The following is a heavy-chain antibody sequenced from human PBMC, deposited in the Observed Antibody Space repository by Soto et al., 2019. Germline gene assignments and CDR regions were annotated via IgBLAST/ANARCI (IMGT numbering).Heavy chain of an antibody. CDR1: GDSIIGIYH. J-gene: IGHJ6*02. Sequence: SETLSLTCAVSGDSIIGIYHWAWIRQSPGRGLEWIASIYHTGTTYYTPSLESSVTTSVDTSKNQFSLRLSSVTAADSAVDYCAGRGYSYLYYYYGMDVWGQGTTVTVS. D-gene: IGHD5-18*01. V-gene: IGHV4-38-2*01. CDR3: AGRGYSYLYYYYGMDV. CDR2: IYHTGTT.